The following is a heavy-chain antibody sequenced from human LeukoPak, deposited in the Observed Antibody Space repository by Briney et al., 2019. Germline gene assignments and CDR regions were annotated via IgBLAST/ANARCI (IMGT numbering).Heavy chain of an antibody. CDR1: GFTFSSYA. Sequence: GGSLRLSCAASGFTFSSYAMSWVRQAPGKGLEWVSAISGSGGSTYYADSVKGRFAISRDNSKDTLYLQMSSVRVDDTAVYYCARDRGRYYDSRGFYWGYYFDSWGQGILVTVST. CDR2: ISGSGGST. V-gene: IGHV3-23*01. D-gene: IGHD3-22*01. J-gene: IGHJ4*02. CDR3: ARDRGRYYDSRGFYWGYYFDS.